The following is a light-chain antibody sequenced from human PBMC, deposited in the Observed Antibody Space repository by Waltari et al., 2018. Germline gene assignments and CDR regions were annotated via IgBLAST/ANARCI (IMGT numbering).Light chain of an antibody. CDR1: QTIRSD. Sequence: ETVMKQSPATLSVSTGERVILSCRASQTIRSDLAWYQQKPGQSPRLLIYGASTRATAIPARFSGSGSGTEFTLTISSLQSEDFAFYYCQQYDHWPPAFGPGTKVDVK. CDR3: QQYDHWPPA. V-gene: IGKV3-15*01. CDR2: GAS. J-gene: IGKJ3*01.